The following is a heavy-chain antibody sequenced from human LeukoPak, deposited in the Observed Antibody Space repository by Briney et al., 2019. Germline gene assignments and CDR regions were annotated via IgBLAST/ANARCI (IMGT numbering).Heavy chain of an antibody. CDR2: INPNSGGT. D-gene: IGHD2-2*02. CDR3: AREGHCSSTSCYTLNWFDP. Sequence: ASVKVSCKASGYTFTGYYMHWVRQAPGQGLEWMGWINPNSGGTNYAQKFQGRVTMTRDTSISTAYMELSRLRSEDTAVYYCAREGHCSSTSCYTLNWFDPWGQGTLVTVSS. V-gene: IGHV1-2*02. J-gene: IGHJ5*02. CDR1: GYTFTGYY.